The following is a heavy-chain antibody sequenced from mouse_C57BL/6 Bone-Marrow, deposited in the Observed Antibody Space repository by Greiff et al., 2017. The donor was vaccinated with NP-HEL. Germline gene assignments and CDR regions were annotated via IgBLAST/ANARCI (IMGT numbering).Heavy chain of an antibody. V-gene: IGHV2-2*01. Sequence: VQRVESGPGLVQPSQSLSITCTVSGFSLTSYGVHWVRQSPGKGLEWLGVIWSGGSTDYNAAFISRLSISKDNSKSQVFFKMNSLQADDTAIYYCARNFLYYYGSSPYFDYWGQGTTLTVSS. CDR1: GFSLTSYG. CDR3: ARNFLYYYGSSPYFDY. CDR2: IWSGGST. D-gene: IGHD1-1*01. J-gene: IGHJ2*01.